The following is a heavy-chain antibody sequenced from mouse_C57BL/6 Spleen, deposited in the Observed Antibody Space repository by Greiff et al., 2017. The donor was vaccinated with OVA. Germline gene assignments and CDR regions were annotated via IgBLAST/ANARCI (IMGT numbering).Heavy chain of an antibody. V-gene: IGHV1-76*01. CDR1: GYTFTDYY. CDR3: ARSGLRLYAMDY. Sequence: VKVVESGAELVRPGASVKLSCKASGYTFTDYYINWVKQRPGQGLEWIARIYPGSGNTYYNEKFKGKATLTAEKSSSTAYMQLSSLTSEDSAVYFCARSGLRLYAMDYWGQGTSVTVSS. CDR2: IYPGSGNT. D-gene: IGHD2-4*01. J-gene: IGHJ4*01.